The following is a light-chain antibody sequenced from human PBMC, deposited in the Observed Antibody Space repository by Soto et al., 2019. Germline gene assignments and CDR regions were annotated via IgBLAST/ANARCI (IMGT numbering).Light chain of an antibody. CDR2: DAS. CDR1: QSVSSY. CDR3: QQRSNWPPIT. Sequence: EIVCTQSPTSLSLSAGERATQCSRASQSVSSYLAWYQQKPGQAPRLLIYDASNRATGIPARFSGSGSGTDFTLTISSLEPEDFAVYYCQQRSNWPPITFGQGTRLEIK. V-gene: IGKV3-11*01. J-gene: IGKJ5*01.